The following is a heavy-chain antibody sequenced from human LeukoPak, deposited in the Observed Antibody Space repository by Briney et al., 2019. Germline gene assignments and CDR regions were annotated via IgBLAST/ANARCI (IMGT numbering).Heavy chain of an antibody. Sequence: SETLSLTCAVYGGSFSGYYWSWIRQPPGKGLEWIGEINHSGSTNYNPSLKSRVTISVDTSKNQFSLKLSSVTAADTAVYYCVRGSTPDMIVVVIGAFDIWGQGTMVTVSS. J-gene: IGHJ3*02. D-gene: IGHD3-22*01. CDR1: GGSFSGYY. CDR3: VRGSTPDMIVVVIGAFDI. V-gene: IGHV4-34*01. CDR2: INHSGST.